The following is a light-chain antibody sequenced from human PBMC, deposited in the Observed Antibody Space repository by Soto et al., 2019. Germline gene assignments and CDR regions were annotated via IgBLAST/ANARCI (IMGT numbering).Light chain of an antibody. CDR2: EDN. CDR3: QSYDSSNPVV. Sequence: NFMLTQPHSVSESPGKTVTISCTRSSGSIASNYVQWYQQRPGSAPTTVIYEDNQRPSGVPDRFSGSIDSSSNSASLTISGLKTEDEAAYYCQSYDSSNPVVFGGGTKRTVL. V-gene: IGLV6-57*03. CDR1: SGSIASNY. J-gene: IGLJ2*01.